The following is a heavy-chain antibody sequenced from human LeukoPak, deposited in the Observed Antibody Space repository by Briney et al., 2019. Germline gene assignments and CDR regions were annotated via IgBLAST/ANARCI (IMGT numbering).Heavy chain of an antibody. D-gene: IGHD1-1*01. CDR1: GVTFSGYS. Sequence: PGGSLRLSCPTSGVTFSGYSMNWVRRAPGKGLEWLSYISASGGTTYYADSVNGRFTISRDNAKNSLFLEMNSLRVDDTAMYFCARSSLERHYSFDFWGRGTLVTVSS. CDR2: ISASGGTT. J-gene: IGHJ4*02. V-gene: IGHV3-48*01. CDR3: ARSSLERHYSFDF.